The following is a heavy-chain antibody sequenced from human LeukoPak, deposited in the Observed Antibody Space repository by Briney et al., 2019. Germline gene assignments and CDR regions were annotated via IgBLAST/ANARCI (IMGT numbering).Heavy chain of an antibody. Sequence: GGSLRLSCAASGFTFSSYAMYWVRQAPGKGLDWVALISYDGSHKYYADSVKGRFTISRDNSKNTLYLQMNSLRAEDTAVYFCARDIGDSSGFYSYFDYWGQGTLVTVSS. CDR2: ISYDGSHK. CDR3: ARDIGDSSGFYSYFDY. V-gene: IGHV3-30*04. J-gene: IGHJ4*02. D-gene: IGHD3-22*01. CDR1: GFTFSSYA.